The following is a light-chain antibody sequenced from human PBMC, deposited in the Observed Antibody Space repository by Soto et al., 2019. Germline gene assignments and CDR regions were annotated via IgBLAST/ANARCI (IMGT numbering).Light chain of an antibody. Sequence: EIVLTQSPGTLSLSPGERATLSCSSSQSVSSSYLAWYQQKPGQTPRLLIHGASTRATGIAARFSGSGSGTEFTLTISGLQSEDFATYYCQQYNNWPVTFGGGTKVDI. CDR2: GAS. V-gene: IGKV3D-15*01. CDR1: QSVSSSY. J-gene: IGKJ4*01. CDR3: QQYNNWPVT.